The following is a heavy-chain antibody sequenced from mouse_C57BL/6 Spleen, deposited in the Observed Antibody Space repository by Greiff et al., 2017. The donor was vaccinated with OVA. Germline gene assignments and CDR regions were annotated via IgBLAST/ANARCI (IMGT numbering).Heavy chain of an antibody. J-gene: IGHJ2*01. V-gene: IGHV3-6*01. D-gene: IGHD2-2*01. CDR1: GYSITSGYY. CDR3: AGWLRLNFDY. CDR2: ISYDGSN. Sequence: VQLKESGPGLVKPSQSLSLTCSVTGYSITSGYYWNWIRQFPGNKLEWMGYISYDGSNNYNPSLKNRISITRDTSKNQFFLKLNSVTTEDTATYYCAGWLRLNFDYWGQGTTLTVSS.